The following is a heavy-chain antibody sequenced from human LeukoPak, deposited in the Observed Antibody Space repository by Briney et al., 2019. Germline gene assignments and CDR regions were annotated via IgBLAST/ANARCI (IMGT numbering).Heavy chain of an antibody. J-gene: IGHJ4*02. CDR1: EFTFSRSW. V-gene: IGHV3-7*01. CDR3: ASAPPTSVCYYFDF. D-gene: IGHD5/OR15-5a*01. CDR2: INQDGSEK. Sequence: PGGSLRLSCAASEFTFSRSWMTWVRQAPGKGLEGVANINQDGSEKYYVDSVKGRFTISRDNAKNSLCLQMNSLTVEYTAVYFCASAPPTSVCYYFDFWGQGTLVTVSS.